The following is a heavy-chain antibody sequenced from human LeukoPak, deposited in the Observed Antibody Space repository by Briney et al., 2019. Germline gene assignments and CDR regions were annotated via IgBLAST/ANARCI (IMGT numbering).Heavy chain of an antibody. D-gene: IGHD3-22*01. V-gene: IGHV3-30-3*01. J-gene: IGHJ4*02. CDR2: ISYDGSNK. CDR3: ARDLNYYDSSGYYYTLDY. Sequence: PGGSLRLSCAASGFTFSDYALHWVRQVPGKGLEWVAIISYDGSNKFYADSVKGRFTISRDNSKNTVDLQMNSLRDEDTAVYYCARDLNYYDSSGYYYTLDYWGQGTLVTVSS. CDR1: GFTFSDYA.